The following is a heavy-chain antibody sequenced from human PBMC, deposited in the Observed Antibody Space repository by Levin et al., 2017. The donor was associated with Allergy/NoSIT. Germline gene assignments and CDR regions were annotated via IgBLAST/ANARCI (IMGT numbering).Heavy chain of an antibody. CDR2: IFSSDEK. J-gene: IGHJ4*02. CDR1: GFSLTNARMD. CDR3: AQIRGALWFGDLFREYFFDN. V-gene: IGHV2-26*01. Sequence: ESGPTLVKPTETLTLTCTVSGFSLTNARMDVTWIRQPPGKALEWLAHIFSSDEKVYNTSLKSRLTISKDTSKSQVVLTMTNMDPVDTATYYCAQIRGALWFGDLFREYFFDNWGQGTLVTVSS. D-gene: IGHD3-10*01.